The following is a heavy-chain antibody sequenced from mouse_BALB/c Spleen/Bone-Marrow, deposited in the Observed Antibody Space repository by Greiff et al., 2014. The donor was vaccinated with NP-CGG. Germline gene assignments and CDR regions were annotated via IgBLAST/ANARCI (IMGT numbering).Heavy chain of an antibody. CDR2: IDPYDSET. J-gene: IGHJ1*02. D-gene: IGHD1-1*01. V-gene: IGHV1-74*01. CDR1: GYTFTNYW. Sequence: QVQLQQSGAELVRPGASVKLSCKASGYTFTNYWMNWVKQRPEQGLEWIGRIDPYDSETHSNQKFKDKAILTVDKSSSTAYMQLSSLTSADSAVYYCAGWDTSVVDCFDVWGAGTPVTVSA. CDR3: AGWDTSVVDCFDV.